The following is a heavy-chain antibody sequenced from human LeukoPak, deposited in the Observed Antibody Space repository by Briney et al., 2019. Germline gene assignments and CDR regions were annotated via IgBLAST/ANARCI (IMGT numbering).Heavy chain of an antibody. CDR3: ARGWMGRDTAIYYYYGMDV. CDR1: GFTFSSYG. J-gene: IGHJ6*02. V-gene: IGHV3-33*01. CDR2: IWYDGSNK. Sequence: PGGSLRLSCAASGFTFSSYGMHWVRQAPGKGLEWVAVIWYDGSNKYYADSVKGRFTISRDNSKNTLYLQMNSLRAEDTAVYYCARGWMGRDTAIYYYYGMDVWGQGTTVTVSS. D-gene: IGHD5-18*01.